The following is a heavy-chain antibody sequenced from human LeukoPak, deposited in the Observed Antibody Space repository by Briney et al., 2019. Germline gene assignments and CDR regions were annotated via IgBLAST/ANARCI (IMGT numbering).Heavy chain of an antibody. CDR1: GFSFSTYW. CDR3: ARLYSSSSSDY. V-gene: IGHV3-74*03. CDR2: ITSDGSDT. D-gene: IGHD6-13*01. Sequence: GGSLRLSCAASGFSFSTYWMHWVRQAPGKGRGWVSRITSDGSDTTYADSVKGRFTISRDNAKNTLYLQMNSLRAEDTAVYYCARLYSSSSSDYWGQGALVTVSS. J-gene: IGHJ4*02.